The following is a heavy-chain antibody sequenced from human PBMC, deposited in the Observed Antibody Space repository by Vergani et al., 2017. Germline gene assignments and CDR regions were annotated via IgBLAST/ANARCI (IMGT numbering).Heavy chain of an antibody. CDR3: ARRSGGYYSGGKVHPLRTAFDV. Sequence: QVQLLASGPGRVKPSQTLSLTCTMSGGSICAGYYFWSWIQQPAGKGLEWLGHISASGNASHSPSLKTRVSMSVDTSKNQFSLTVTSVTAADTAIYFCARRSGGYYSGGKVHPLRTAFDVWGHGTVVTVSS. V-gene: IGHV4-61*02. D-gene: IGHD2-15*01. CDR2: ISASGNA. CDR1: GGSICAGYYF. J-gene: IGHJ3*01.